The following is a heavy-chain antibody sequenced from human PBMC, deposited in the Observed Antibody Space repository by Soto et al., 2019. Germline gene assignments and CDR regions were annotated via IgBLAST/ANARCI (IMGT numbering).Heavy chain of an antibody. J-gene: IGHJ6*04. Sequence: EVLLLESGGGLVQPGGSLRLSCEASGFSFSSFAMNWVRQAPGKGLEWVSAIGDSGASTYYADSVKGRFTISRDNSRNTLYLQLNSLRAEDTAVYYCAKGVELDVWGNGTTDNVSS. V-gene: IGHV3-23*01. CDR3: AKGVELDV. D-gene: IGHD1-26*01. CDR1: GFSFSSFA. CDR2: IGDSGAST.